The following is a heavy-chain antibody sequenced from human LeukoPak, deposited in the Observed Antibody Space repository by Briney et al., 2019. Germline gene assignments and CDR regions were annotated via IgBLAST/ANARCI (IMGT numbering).Heavy chain of an antibody. V-gene: IGHV1-69*05. Sequence: ASVKVSCKASGGTFSSYVISWVRRAPGQGLEWMGRIIPIFGTANYAQKFQGRVTITTDESTSTAYMELSSLRSEDTAVYYCARANDDDSSGYHTSWFDPWGQGTLVTVSS. CDR2: IIPIFGTA. CDR3: ARANDDDSSGYHTSWFDP. J-gene: IGHJ5*02. D-gene: IGHD3-22*01. CDR1: GGTFSSYV.